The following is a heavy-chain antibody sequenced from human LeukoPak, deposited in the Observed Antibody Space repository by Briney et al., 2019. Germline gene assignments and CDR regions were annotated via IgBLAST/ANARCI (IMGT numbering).Heavy chain of an antibody. CDR1: GFTFSSYW. Sequence: GGSLRLSCAASGFTFSSYWMSWVRQAPGKGLEWVANIKQDGSGKYYVDSVKGRFTISRDNAKNSLYLQMNSLRAEDTAVYYCARVRHVLRYFDWLLSNWYFDLWGRGTLVTVSS. CDR2: IKQDGSGK. CDR3: ARVRHVLRYFDWLLSNWYFDL. V-gene: IGHV3-7*03. J-gene: IGHJ2*01. D-gene: IGHD3-9*01.